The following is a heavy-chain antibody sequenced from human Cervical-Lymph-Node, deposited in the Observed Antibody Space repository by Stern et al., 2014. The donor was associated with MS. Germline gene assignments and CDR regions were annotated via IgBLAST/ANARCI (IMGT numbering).Heavy chain of an antibody. Sequence: QVQLVQSGGGLVKPGGSLRLSCAASGFTFSDYYMSWIRQAPGKGLEWVSYISGSGITIYYADSVKGRFTISRDNAKSSVFLQMNSLRAEDTAVYYCAREDFMTGASTYYYFNGMDVWGQGTTVTVSS. D-gene: IGHD3-16*01. V-gene: IGHV3-11*01. J-gene: IGHJ6*02. CDR2: ISGSGITI. CDR3: AREDFMTGASTYYYFNGMDV. CDR1: GFTFSDYY.